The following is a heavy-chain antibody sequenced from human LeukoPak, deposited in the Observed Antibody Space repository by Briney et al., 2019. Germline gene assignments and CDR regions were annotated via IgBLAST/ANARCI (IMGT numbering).Heavy chain of an antibody. V-gene: IGHV3-74*01. CDR2: INSDGSST. Sequence: GGSLRLSCAASGFTFSSYWMHWVRQAPGKGLVWASRINSDGSSTSYADSVKGRFTISRDNAKNTLYLQMNSLKTEDTAVYYCTTPAGYDSSGYYGGDYWGQGTLVTVSS. CDR3: TTPAGYDSSGYYGGDY. CDR1: GFTFSSYW. J-gene: IGHJ4*02. D-gene: IGHD3-22*01.